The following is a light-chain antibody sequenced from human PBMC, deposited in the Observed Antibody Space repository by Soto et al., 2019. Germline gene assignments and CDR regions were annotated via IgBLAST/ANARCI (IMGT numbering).Light chain of an antibody. CDR1: QILLHTIGYNY. CDR2: LGS. V-gene: IGKV2-28*01. J-gene: IGKJ5*01. Sequence: DIVMTQSPLSLPVTPVDPASISFRSSQILLHTIGYNYLDWYLQKPGQSPQLLIYLGSNRASGVSDRFSGSGSGTDFTLKISRVEAEDVGVYYCMQALQTPVTFGQGTRLEIK. CDR3: MQALQTPVT.